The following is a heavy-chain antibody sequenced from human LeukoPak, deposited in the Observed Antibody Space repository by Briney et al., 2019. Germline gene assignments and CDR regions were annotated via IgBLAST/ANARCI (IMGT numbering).Heavy chain of an antibody. CDR2: ISGSGGIT. CDR3: AKGGRLNGLGV. J-gene: IGHJ6*02. V-gene: IGHV3-23*01. CDR1: GFTFSSSA. Sequence: GGSLRLSCAASGFTFSSSAMSWVRQAPGKGLEWVSVISGSGGITDYADSVKGRFTISRDNAKNKLYLGVNSLRPEDTAVYYCAKGGRLNGLGVWGQGTTVTVSS. D-gene: IGHD3-16*01.